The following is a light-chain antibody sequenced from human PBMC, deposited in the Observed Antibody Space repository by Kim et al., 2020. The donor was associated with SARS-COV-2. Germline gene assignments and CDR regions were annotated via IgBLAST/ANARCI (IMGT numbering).Light chain of an antibody. Sequence: ASVEDRVTLPCRKTQSISSHLNWYQQKPGRAPKLLISAASTLQGGVPSRFSGSGSETDFTLTISSLQPEDFATYFCQQSYITPFTFGPGTKVDIK. CDR1: QSISSH. V-gene: IGKV1-39*01. CDR3: QQSYITPFT. CDR2: AAS. J-gene: IGKJ3*01.